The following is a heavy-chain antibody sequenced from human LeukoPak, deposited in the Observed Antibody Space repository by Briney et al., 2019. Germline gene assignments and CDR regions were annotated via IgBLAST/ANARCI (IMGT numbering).Heavy chain of an antibody. Sequence: QTGGSLRLSCAASGFTFSSYWMHWVRQAPGKGLVWVSRINTDGSSTSYADSVKGRFTISRDNSKNTLYLQMNSLRAEDTAVYYCAKDDEWFGYSYGYVDYWGQGTLVTVSS. D-gene: IGHD5-18*01. CDR2: INTDGSST. CDR3: AKDDEWFGYSYGYVDY. CDR1: GFTFSSYW. J-gene: IGHJ4*02. V-gene: IGHV3-74*01.